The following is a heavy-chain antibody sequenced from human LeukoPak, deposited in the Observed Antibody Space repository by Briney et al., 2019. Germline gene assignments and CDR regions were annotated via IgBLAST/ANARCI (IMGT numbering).Heavy chain of an antibody. CDR1: GFTFSDYY. Sequence: RSGGSLRLSCAASGFTFSDYYMSWIRQAPGKGLEWVSSISSSSSYIYYADSVKGRFTISRDNAKNSLYLQMNSLRAEDTAVYYCARVDEWFGELYPIGFDYWGQGTLVTVSS. CDR2: ISSSSSYI. J-gene: IGHJ4*02. D-gene: IGHD3-10*01. V-gene: IGHV3-11*06. CDR3: ARVDEWFGELYPIGFDY.